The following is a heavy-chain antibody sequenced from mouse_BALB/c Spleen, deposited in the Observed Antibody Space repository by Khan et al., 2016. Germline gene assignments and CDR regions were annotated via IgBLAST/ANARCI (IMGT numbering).Heavy chain of an antibody. CDR3: SRIDDGYQGPFTY. CDR1: GYTFSRHW. D-gene: IGHD2-3*01. J-gene: IGHJ3*01. V-gene: IGHV1-9*01. CDR2: ILPGGGTT. Sequence: QVQLQQPGAELMKPGASVKISCKATGYTFSRHWIEWVKQRPGHGLEWIGEILPGGGTTNYNETFRGKATFTADTSSDTAYMQLSSLTSEDSAVYYCSRIDDGYQGPFTYWGQGTLVTVSA.